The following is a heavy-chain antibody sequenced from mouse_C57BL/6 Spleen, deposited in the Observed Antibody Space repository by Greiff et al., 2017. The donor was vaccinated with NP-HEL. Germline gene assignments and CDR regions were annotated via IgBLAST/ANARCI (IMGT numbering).Heavy chain of an antibody. CDR3: AKLRADRYFDV. CDR1: GYTFTSYW. J-gene: IGHJ1*03. CDR2: INPNSGYT. Sequence: VQLQQSGAELAKPGASVKLSCKASGYTFTSYWMHWVKQRPGQGLEWIGYINPNSGYTKYNQKFKDKATLTADKSSSTAYMQLSSLTYEDSAVYYCAKLRADRYFDVWGTGTTVTVSS. D-gene: IGHD1-1*01. V-gene: IGHV1-7*01.